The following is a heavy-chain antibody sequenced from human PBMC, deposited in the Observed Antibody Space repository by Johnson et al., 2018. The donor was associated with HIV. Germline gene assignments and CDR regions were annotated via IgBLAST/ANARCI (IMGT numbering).Heavy chain of an antibody. CDR1: GLTVSSNY. CDR2: FFSGGTT. J-gene: IGHJ3*02. V-gene: IGHV3-66*01. CDR3: ARVKGYGIPNAFDI. Sequence: VQLVESGGGLVQPGGSLRLACAASGLTVSSNYMSWVRQAPGKGLEWVSVFFSGGTTYYADSVNGRFTISRDNSKNTLFLQMNSLRAEDTALYYCARVKGYGIPNAFDIWGQGTMVTVSS. D-gene: IGHD5-18*01.